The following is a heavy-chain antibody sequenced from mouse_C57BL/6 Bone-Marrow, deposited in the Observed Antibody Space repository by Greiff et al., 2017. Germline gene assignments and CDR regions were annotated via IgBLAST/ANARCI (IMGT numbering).Heavy chain of an antibody. D-gene: IGHD2-4*01. Sequence: EVKLQESGPELVKPGASVKMSCKASGYTFTDYNMHWVKQSHGKSLEWIGYINPNNGGTSYNQKFKGKATLTVNKSSSTAYMELRSLTSEDSAVYYWARRGFYYDYDENAMDYWGQGTSVTVSS. CDR2: INPNNGGT. CDR3: ARRGFYYDYDENAMDY. V-gene: IGHV1-22*01. J-gene: IGHJ4*01. CDR1: GYTFTDYN.